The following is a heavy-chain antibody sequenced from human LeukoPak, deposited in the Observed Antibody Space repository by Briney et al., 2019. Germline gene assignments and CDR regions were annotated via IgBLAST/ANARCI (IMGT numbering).Heavy chain of an antibody. D-gene: IGHD2-15*01. CDR3: EKDGRYCSGGSCYGGFEDY. CDR1: GFTFSNYG. Sequence: PGGSLRLSCAASGFTFSNYGMHWVRQAPRKGLEWMAVIWYDGSNKCYADYVKGRITSFRDNSKNSLYLQMNRLRAEDTAVYYGEKDGRYCSGGSCYGGFEDYWGQGTLVTVSS. CDR2: IWYDGSNK. J-gene: IGHJ4*02. V-gene: IGHV3-33*06.